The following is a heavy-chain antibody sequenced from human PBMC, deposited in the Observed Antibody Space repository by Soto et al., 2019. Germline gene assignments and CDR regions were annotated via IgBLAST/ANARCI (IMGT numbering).Heavy chain of an antibody. CDR1: GYTFTGYY. J-gene: IGHJ5*02. Sequence: ASVKVSCKASGYTFTGYYMQWVREAPGQGLEWMGWINPNSGGTNYAQKFQGRVTMTRDTSISTAYMELSRLRSDDTAVYYCARGCYDFWSGYWFDPWGQGTLVTVSS. D-gene: IGHD3-3*01. V-gene: IGHV1-2*02. CDR2: INPNSGGT. CDR3: ARGCYDFWSGYWFDP.